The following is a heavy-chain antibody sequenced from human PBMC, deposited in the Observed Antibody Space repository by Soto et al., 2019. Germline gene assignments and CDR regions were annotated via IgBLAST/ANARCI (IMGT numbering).Heavy chain of an antibody. D-gene: IGHD6-6*01. CDR3: ARVMYSSSYYYFDY. Sequence: LEALSRTCAVYGGSFSGYYWCSFRQPPGKGLEWIGEINHSGSTNYNPSLKSRVTISVDTSKNQFSLKLSSVTAADTAVYYCARVMYSSSYYYFDYWGQGTLVTVPQ. J-gene: IGHJ4*02. CDR2: INHSGST. CDR1: GGSFSGYY. V-gene: IGHV4-34*01.